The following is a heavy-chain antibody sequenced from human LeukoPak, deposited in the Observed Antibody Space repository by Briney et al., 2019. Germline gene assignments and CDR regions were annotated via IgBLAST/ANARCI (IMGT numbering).Heavy chain of an antibody. CDR2: IYHSGST. CDR1: GYSISSGYY. V-gene: IGHV4-38-2*02. Sequence: PSETLSLTCTVSGYSISSGYYWGWIRQPPGKGLEWIGSIYHSGSTYYNPSLKSRVTISADTSKNQFSLKLSSVTAADTAVYYCARDESCISGYCSGGSIAFGYWGQGTLVTVSS. D-gene: IGHD2-15*01. J-gene: IGHJ4*02. CDR3: ARDESCISGYCSGGSIAFGY.